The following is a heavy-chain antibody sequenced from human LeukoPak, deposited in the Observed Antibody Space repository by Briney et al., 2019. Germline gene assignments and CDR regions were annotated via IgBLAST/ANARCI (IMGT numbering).Heavy chain of an antibody. D-gene: IGHD5-12*01. V-gene: IGHV3-30*02. Sequence: GGSLRLSCADSGFSFSTYGMHWVRQAPGKGLEWVAFIRYDGSNKYYADSVKGRFTISRDNSKNTLYLQMNSLRAEDTAVYYCAKGIVATILPFDYWGQGTLVTVSS. CDR1: GFSFSTYG. CDR3: AKGIVATILPFDY. CDR2: IRYDGSNK. J-gene: IGHJ4*02.